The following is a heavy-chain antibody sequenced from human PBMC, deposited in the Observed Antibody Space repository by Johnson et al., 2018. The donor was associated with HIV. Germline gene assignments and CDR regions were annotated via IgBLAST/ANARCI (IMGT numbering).Heavy chain of an antibody. CDR3: AKEGIVATKVGRDAFDV. CDR1: GFTFSSYA. D-gene: IGHD5-12*01. Sequence: VQLVESGGGVVQPGRSLRLSCAASGFTFSSYAMSWVRQAPGKGLEWVSGISGGGGNTYYADSVTGRFTFSRDNSKTMMWLQMDSLRVEDTAIYYCAKEGIVATKVGRDAFDVWGQGTMVTVSS. J-gene: IGHJ3*01. V-gene: IGHV3-23*04. CDR2: ISGGGGNT.